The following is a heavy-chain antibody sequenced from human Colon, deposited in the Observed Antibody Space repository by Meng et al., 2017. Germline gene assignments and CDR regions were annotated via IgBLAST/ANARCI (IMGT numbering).Heavy chain of an antibody. J-gene: IGHJ5*02. Sequence: QVQLVQSGAEVKKPGASVKVSCKASGYTFTEYAMHWVRQAPGQGLEWMGWYHAGRDNNVYSQKFQGRLTLTADTSTTTAYMELSGLTSEDKAIYLCAVRFVRGRDWFDPWGQGTVVTVSS. V-gene: IGHV1-3*01. CDR1: GYTFTEYA. CDR3: AVRFVRGRDWFDP. D-gene: IGHD3-3*01. CDR2: YHAGRDNN.